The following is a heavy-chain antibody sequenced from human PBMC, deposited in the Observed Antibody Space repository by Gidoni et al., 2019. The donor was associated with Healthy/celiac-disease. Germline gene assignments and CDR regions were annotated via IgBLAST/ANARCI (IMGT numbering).Heavy chain of an antibody. CDR3: ARKGPNYYYYDDMDV. CDR1: GYTFTSYG. CDR2: ISAYNGNT. V-gene: IGHV1-18*01. Sequence: QVQLVQSGAEVKKTGASVKVSCKASGYTFTSYGISWVRQATGQELEWMGWISAYNGNTNYAQKLQGRVTMTTDTSTSTAYMELRSLRSDDTAVYYCARKGPNYYYYDDMDVWGKGTTVTVSS. J-gene: IGHJ6*03.